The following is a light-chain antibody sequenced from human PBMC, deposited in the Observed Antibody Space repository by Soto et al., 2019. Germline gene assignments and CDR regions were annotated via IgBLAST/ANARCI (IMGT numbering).Light chain of an antibody. CDR3: QHQGT. Sequence: DIVLTHSPGTLSLSPGERATLSCRASQSVSSTYLAWYQQKTGQAPSLLIYGASSRANGIPDRFSGSGSGTDFILTISRLEPEDFAVYYCQHQGTFGQGTKVDIK. V-gene: IGKV3-20*01. J-gene: IGKJ1*01. CDR2: GAS. CDR1: QSVSSTY.